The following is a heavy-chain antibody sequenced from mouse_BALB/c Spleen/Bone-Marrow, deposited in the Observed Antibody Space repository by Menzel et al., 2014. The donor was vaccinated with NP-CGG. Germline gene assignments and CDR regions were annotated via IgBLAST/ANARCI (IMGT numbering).Heavy chain of an antibody. Sequence: VQLQQSGAELVKPGASVKLSCKASGYTFTSYYMYWVKQRPGRGLEWIGEINPSNGGTNFNEKFKSKATLTVDKSSSTAYMQLSSLTSEDAAVYYGTREGDSPFAYWGRGTLGTVSA. V-gene: IGHV1S81*02. D-gene: IGHD2-13*01. CDR3: TREGDSPFAY. J-gene: IGHJ3*01. CDR1: GYTFTSYY. CDR2: INPSNGGT.